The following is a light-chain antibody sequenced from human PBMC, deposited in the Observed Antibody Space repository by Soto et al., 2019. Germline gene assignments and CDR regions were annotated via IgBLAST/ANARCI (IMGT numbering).Light chain of an antibody. Sequence: QSALTQPASVSGSPGQSITISCTGTSSDVGGYNYVSWYQQHPGKAPKLMIYEVSNRPSGVSNRFSGSKSGNTASLTISGLQAEDEADCYCSSYTSSSTLVLFGGGTKLTVL. V-gene: IGLV2-14*01. CDR3: SSYTSSSTLVL. CDR1: SSDVGGYNY. J-gene: IGLJ2*01. CDR2: EVS.